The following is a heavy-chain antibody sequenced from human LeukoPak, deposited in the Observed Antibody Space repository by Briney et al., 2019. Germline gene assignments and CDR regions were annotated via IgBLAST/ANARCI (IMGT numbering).Heavy chain of an antibody. CDR1: GFTFSNYG. J-gene: IGHJ6*03. V-gene: IGHV3-30*03. CDR2: ISHDGSNN. Sequence: GGSLRLSCAASGFTFSNYGMHWVRQAPGKGLEGVVVISHDGSNNNYADSVKGRFTISRDNSKNTLYLQMNSLRPEDTAVYYCARVYYYYMDVWGKGTTVTVSS. CDR3: ARVYYYYMDV.